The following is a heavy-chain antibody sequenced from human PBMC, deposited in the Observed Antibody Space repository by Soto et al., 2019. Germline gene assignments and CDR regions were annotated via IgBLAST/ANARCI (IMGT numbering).Heavy chain of an antibody. Sequence: SETLSLTCAVYGGSFSGYYWSWIRQPPGKGLEWIGEINHSGSTNYNPSLKSRVTISVDTSKNQFSLKLRSLRSDDTAVYYCAREALRYFDWLSHGIYYFDYWGQGTLVTVSS. CDR1: GGSFSGYY. CDR2: INHSGST. D-gene: IGHD3-9*01. CDR3: AREALRYFDWLSHGIYYFDY. V-gene: IGHV4-34*01. J-gene: IGHJ4*02.